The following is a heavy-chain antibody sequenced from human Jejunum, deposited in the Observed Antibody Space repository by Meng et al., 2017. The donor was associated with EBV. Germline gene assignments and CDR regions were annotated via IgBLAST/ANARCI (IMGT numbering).Heavy chain of an antibody. V-gene: IGHV1-8*01. CDR2: MSPDNGDT. CDR1: GYTFTTHH. Sequence: QGHMGKAGDELKKPWTSVKLSCKASGYTFTTHHINWVGQATGQGLEYMGWMSPDNGDTGYAQNFQGRLTMTRDTSISTAYMELSSLTSDDTAVYYCARGDGYNLYWGQGTLVTVSS. CDR3: ARGDGYNLY. D-gene: IGHD5-24*01. J-gene: IGHJ4*02.